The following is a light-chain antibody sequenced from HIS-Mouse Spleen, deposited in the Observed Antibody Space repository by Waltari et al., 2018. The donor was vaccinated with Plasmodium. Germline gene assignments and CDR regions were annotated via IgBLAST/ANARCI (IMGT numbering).Light chain of an antibody. J-gene: IGLJ3*02. CDR2: EDS. Sequence: SYELTQPPSLSVSPGQTARITCSGDALPKKYSYWYQQKSGQAPVLGIYEDSKRPAGIPERFSGSSSGTMATLTISGAQGEDEADYYCYSTDSSGNHRVFGGGTKLTVL. CDR3: YSTDSSGNHRV. V-gene: IGLV3-10*01. CDR1: ALPKKY.